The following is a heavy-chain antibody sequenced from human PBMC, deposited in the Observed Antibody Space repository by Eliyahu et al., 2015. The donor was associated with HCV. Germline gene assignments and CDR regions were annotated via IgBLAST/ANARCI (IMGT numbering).Heavy chain of an antibody. CDR3: TTAAHNWYNWNVLRY. V-gene: IGHV3-15*01. J-gene: IGHJ4*02. CDR1: GFXFSNAG. Sequence: EVQLVESGGGLVKPXGSLRLSCAASGFXFSNAGMSWVRQAPGKGLEWVGRIKXKTDGGTTDYAAXVKGRFTISRDDSKNTLYLQMNSLKTEDTAVYYCTTAAHNWYNWNVLRYWGQGTLVTVSS. D-gene: IGHD1-20*01. CDR2: IKXKTDGGTT.